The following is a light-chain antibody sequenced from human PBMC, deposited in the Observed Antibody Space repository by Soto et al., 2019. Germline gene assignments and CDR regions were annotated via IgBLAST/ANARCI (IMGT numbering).Light chain of an antibody. Sequence: QSALTQPPSASGSPGQSVAISCTGTSSDVGGYNYVSWYQQHPGKAPKLMIYEVSQRPSGVPDRFSGSKSGNTASLTVSGLQPEDEADYYCSSYAGSNNLIFGGGTKVTVL. CDR1: SSDVGGYNY. CDR3: SSYAGSNNLI. V-gene: IGLV2-8*01. CDR2: EVS. J-gene: IGLJ2*01.